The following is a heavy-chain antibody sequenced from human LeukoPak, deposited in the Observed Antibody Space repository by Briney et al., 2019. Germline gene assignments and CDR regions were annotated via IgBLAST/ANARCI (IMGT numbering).Heavy chain of an antibody. V-gene: IGHV1-8*03. CDR2: MNPNSGNA. Sequence: GVSVKVACKASGYTFTSDDINWVRQATGQGLEWMGWMNPNSGNAGYAQKFQGRVTITRNTSISTAYMELSSLRSEDTAVYYCARGHRLWQWLVWDWGQGTLVTVSS. CDR1: GYTFTSDD. D-gene: IGHD6-19*01. CDR3: ARGHRLWQWLVWD. J-gene: IGHJ4*02.